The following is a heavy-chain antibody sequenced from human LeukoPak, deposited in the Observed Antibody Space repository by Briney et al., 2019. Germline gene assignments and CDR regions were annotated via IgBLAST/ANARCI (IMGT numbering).Heavy chain of an antibody. Sequence: RGSLRHSCAPPGFTLTDYSMNWVRHAPGKGLEWVSSISSSSTYIYYADSVKGRFTISRDDANNSLYLQMNSLRAEDTALYYCAKDLVGEWIRLDWGQGALVTVSP. J-gene: IGHJ4*02. V-gene: IGHV3-21*01. D-gene: IGHD5-12*01. CDR3: AKDLVGEWIRLD. CDR1: GFTLTDYS. CDR2: ISSSSTYI.